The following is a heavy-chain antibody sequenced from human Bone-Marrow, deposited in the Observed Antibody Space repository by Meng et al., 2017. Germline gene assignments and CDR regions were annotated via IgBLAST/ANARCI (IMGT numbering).Heavy chain of an antibody. Sequence: SETLSLTCAVSGYSISSGYYWGWIRQPPGKGLEWIGSIYHSGSTYYNPSLKSRVTISVDTSKNQFSLKLSSVTAADTAVYYCARGLFLEVLLNIGSGSFYYFDYWGQGTLVTVSS. D-gene: IGHD3-10*01. J-gene: IGHJ4*02. CDR1: GYSISSGYY. V-gene: IGHV4-38-2*01. CDR3: ARGLFLEVLLNIGSGSFYYFDY. CDR2: IYHSGST.